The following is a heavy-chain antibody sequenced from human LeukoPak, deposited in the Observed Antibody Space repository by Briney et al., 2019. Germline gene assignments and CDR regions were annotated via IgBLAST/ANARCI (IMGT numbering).Heavy chain of an antibody. V-gene: IGHV3-30*18. CDR3: AKDQAAVDSSWQVWYYYYGMGV. Sequence: PGGSLRLSCAASGFTFSSYGMHWVRRAPGKGLEWVAVISYDGSNKYYGDSVKGRFTISRDNSKNTLYLQMNSLRAEDTAVYYCAKDQAAVDSSWQVWYYYYGMGVWGKGTTVTVSS. J-gene: IGHJ6*04. D-gene: IGHD6-13*01. CDR2: ISYDGSNK. CDR1: GFTFSSYG.